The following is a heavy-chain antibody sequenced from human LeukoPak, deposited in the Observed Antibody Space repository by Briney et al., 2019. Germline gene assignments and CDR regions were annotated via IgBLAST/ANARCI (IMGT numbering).Heavy chain of an antibody. CDR3: ARMAGRGSYRFDWFDP. V-gene: IGHV1-18*01. Sequence: ASVKVSCKASGYTFTSYGISRVRQAPGQGLEWMGWISAYNGNTNYAQKLQGRVTMTTDTSTSTAYMELRSLRSDDTAVYYCARMAGRGSYRFDWFDPWGQGTLVTVSS. J-gene: IGHJ5*02. CDR2: ISAYNGNT. CDR1: GYTFTSYG. D-gene: IGHD3-16*01.